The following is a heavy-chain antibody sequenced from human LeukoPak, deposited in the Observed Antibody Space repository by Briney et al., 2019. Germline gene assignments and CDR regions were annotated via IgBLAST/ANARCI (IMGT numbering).Heavy chain of an antibody. CDR3: ARDLIIVVVPAAIRYYYYGMDV. D-gene: IGHD2-2*02. Sequence: GASVKVSCKASGYTFTSYYMHWVRQAPGQELEWMGIINPSGGSTSYAQKFQGRVTMTRDTSTSTVYMELSSLRSEDTAVYYCARDLIIVVVPAAIRYYYYGMDVWGQGTTVTVSS. J-gene: IGHJ6*02. V-gene: IGHV1-46*01. CDR2: INPSGGST. CDR1: GYTFTSYY.